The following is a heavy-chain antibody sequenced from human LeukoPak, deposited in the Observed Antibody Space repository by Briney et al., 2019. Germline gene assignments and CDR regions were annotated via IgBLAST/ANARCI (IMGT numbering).Heavy chain of an antibody. J-gene: IGHJ4*02. CDR3: ARARWTSTTTTYYLDH. V-gene: IGHV1-3*01. CDR2: IDAGNGKT. Sequence: GASVKVSCKASGYTFTSYAIHWVRQAPGQRLEWMGWIDAGNGKTKYSQNFQGRVTITRDTSATTAYMDLSRLRSEDTAVYYCARARWTSTTTTYYLDHWGQGTLVTVSS. D-gene: IGHD4-17*01. CDR1: GYTFTSYA.